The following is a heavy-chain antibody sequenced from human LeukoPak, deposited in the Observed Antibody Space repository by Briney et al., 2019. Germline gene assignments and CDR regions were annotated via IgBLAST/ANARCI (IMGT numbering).Heavy chain of an antibody. V-gene: IGHV5-51*01. CDR1: GYIIRNYW. J-gene: IGHJ5*02. CDR2: IYPGDCDT. D-gene: IGHD6-6*01. CDR3: ARHGSIGARQNWFDP. Sequence: GESLKISCQGSGYIIRNYWIGWVRQMPGKGLEWMGIIYPGDCDTRYNPSFQGQVTISADKSINTAYLQWSSLKASDSAMYYCARHGSIGARQNWFDPWGQGTLVTVSS.